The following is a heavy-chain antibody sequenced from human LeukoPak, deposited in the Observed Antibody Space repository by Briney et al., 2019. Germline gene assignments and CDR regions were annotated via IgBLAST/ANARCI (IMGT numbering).Heavy chain of an antibody. CDR1: GFTFSSYA. D-gene: IGHD2-2*01. V-gene: IGHV3-23*01. J-gene: IGHJ4*02. CDR3: AKLGGVVPAANDY. Sequence: GGSLRLSCAASGFTFSSYAMHWVRQAPGKGLEWVSAISGGGDSTYYVDSVKGRFTISRDNSKNTLYLQMNSLRVEDTAVYYCAKLGGVVPAANDYWGQGTLVTVSS. CDR2: ISGGGDST.